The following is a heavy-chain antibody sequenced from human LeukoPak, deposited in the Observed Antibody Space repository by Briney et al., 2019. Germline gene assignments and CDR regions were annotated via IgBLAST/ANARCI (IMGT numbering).Heavy chain of an antibody. CDR3: AKGSGSSRPYYFDY. Sequence: GGSLRPSCAASGFTFSSYAMSWVRQAPGKGLEWVSAITDSGGDTYHADSVKGRFTISRDNSKNMLYLQMNSLGAEDSAIYYCAKGSGSSRPYYFDYWGQGTLVTVSS. CDR1: GFTFSSYA. J-gene: IGHJ4*02. CDR2: ITDSGGDT. D-gene: IGHD6-6*01. V-gene: IGHV3-23*01.